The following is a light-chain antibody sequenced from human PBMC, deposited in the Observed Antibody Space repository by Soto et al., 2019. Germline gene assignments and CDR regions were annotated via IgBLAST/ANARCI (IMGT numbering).Light chain of an antibody. V-gene: IGKV1D-12*01. CDR1: QGINNW. Sequence: DIQMTQSPSSVSASVGDRVTITCRASQGINNWLAWYQQKPGKAPKLLIYAASNLQSGVPSRFSGSGSGTDFTLTISSLQPEYFATYYCLQSDCFPSITFGQGTRLDIK. CDR2: AAS. CDR3: LQSDCFPSIT. J-gene: IGKJ5*01.